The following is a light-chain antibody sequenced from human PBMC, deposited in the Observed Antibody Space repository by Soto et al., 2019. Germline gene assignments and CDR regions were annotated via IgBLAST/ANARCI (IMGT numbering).Light chain of an antibody. J-gene: IGKJ2*01. CDR3: QQRSNWPPRYT. CDR2: DAS. Sequence: VLTQSPATLSLSPGERATLSCRASQSVSSYLAWYQQKPGQAPRLLIYDASNRATGIPARFSGSGSGTDFTLTISSLEPEDFALYYCQQRSNWPPRYTFGQGTKLEIK. CDR1: QSVSSY. V-gene: IGKV3-11*01.